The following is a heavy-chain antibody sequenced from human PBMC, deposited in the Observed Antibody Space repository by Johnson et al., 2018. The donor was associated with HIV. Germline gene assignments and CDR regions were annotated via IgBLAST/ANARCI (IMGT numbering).Heavy chain of an antibody. CDR1: GFTFSSYA. D-gene: IGHD3-16*01. V-gene: IGHV3-30-3*01. CDR3: AGGRGALDI. Sequence: QVQLVESGGGVVQPGRSLRLSCAASGFTFSSYAMHWVRQAPGKGLEWVAVISYDGSNKYYADSVKGRFTISRDNAKNSLYLQMNGLRVEDTAVYYCAGGRGALDIWGQGTTVTVSS. J-gene: IGHJ3*02. CDR2: ISYDGSNK.